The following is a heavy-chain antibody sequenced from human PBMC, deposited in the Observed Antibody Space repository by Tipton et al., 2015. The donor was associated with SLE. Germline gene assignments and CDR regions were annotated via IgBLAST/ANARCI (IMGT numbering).Heavy chain of an antibody. V-gene: IGHV4-31*03. CDR3: ARGDSGSWFFDY. J-gene: IGHJ4*02. CDR2: IYNSRNT. D-gene: IGHD1-26*01. CDR1: GDSISGGGYF. Sequence: TLPLTCTVSGDSISGGGYFWTWIRQHPGKGLEWIGYIYNSRNTNYNPSLNSRVSISVDRSNNQFSLILSSVTAADTAVYYCARGDSGSWFFDYWGQGTLVTVSS.